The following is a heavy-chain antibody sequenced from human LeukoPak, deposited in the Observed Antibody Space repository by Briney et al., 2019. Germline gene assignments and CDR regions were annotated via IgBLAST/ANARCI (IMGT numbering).Heavy chain of an antibody. V-gene: IGHV3-48*03. CDR2: ISSSGSTI. Sequence: PGGSLRLSCAASGFTFSSYEMNWVRQAPGKGLEWVSYISSSGSTIYYADSVKGRFTISRDNAKNSLYLQMNSLRAEDTAVYYCARDWRIWFGAPSDAFDIWGQGTMVTVSS. J-gene: IGHJ3*02. CDR1: GFTFSSYE. CDR3: ARDWRIWFGAPSDAFDI. D-gene: IGHD3-10*01.